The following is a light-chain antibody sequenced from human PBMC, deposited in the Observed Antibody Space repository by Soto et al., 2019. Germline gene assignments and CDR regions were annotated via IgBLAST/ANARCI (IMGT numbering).Light chain of an antibody. J-gene: IGKJ1*01. CDR2: DAS. CDR3: QQYNSSPWT. CDR1: QSISSW. V-gene: IGKV1-5*01. Sequence: DIQMTQSPSTLSASVGDRVTITCRASQSISSWLAWYQQKPGKAPKLLIYDASSLERGVPSRFSGSGSGTEFTRTISSLQPEDFATYYCQQYNSSPWTFGQGTKVDIK.